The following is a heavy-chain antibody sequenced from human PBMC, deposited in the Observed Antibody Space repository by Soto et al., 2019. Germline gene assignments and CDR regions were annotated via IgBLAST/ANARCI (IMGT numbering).Heavy chain of an antibody. CDR3: ARQEGLYYDFLSGLGGLDP. J-gene: IGHJ5*02. V-gene: IGHV5-51*01. CDR2: IYPGDSDT. CDR1: GYSFTSYW. Sequence: PGESLEISCKGSGYSFTSYWIGWVRQMPGKGLEWMGIIYPGDSDTRYSPSFQGQVTISADKSISTAYLQWSSLKASDTAMYYCARQEGLYYDFLSGLGGLDPWGQGTLVTVSS. D-gene: IGHD3-3*01.